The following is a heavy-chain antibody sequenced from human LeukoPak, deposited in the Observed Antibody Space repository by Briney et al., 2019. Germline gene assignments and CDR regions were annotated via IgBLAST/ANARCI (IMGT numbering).Heavy chain of an antibody. CDR2: IYYSGST. D-gene: IGHD3-10*01. CDR3: ARHKLGGWSPVGY. CDR1: GGSISSYY. V-gene: IGHV4-59*08. J-gene: IGHJ4*02. Sequence: SETLSLTCTVSGGSISSYYWSWIRQPPGKGLEWIGYIYYSGSTNYNPSLKSRVTISVDTSKNQFSLKLSSVTAADTAVYYCARHKLGGWSPVGYWGQGTLVTVSS.